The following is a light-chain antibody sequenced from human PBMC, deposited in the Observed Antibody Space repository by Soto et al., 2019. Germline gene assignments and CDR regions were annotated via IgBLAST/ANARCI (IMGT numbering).Light chain of an antibody. CDR1: ESVSRN. CDR2: AAS. Sequence: EIVMTQSPATLSLSPGERDTLSCRASESVSRNLAWYQQKPGQAPMLLVYAASTRATDIAARISGSGSGTEFTLNISSLQSEDFAVYYCQQYNKWPLTFGGGTKVEIK. CDR3: QQYNKWPLT. V-gene: IGKV3-15*01. J-gene: IGKJ4*01.